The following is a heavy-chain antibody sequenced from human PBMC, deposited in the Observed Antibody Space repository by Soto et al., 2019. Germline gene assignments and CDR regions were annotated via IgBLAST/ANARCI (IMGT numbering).Heavy chain of an antibody. V-gene: IGHV4-34*01. CDR2: INHSGST. D-gene: IGHD2-15*01. J-gene: IGHJ6*02. CDR3: ARYCSGGSCYYGMDV. Sequence: QVQLQQWGAGLLKPSETLSLTCAVYGGFFSGYYWSWIRQPPGKGLEWIGEINHSGSTNYNPSLKSRVTISVDTSKNQFSLKLSSVTAADTAVYYCARYCSGGSCYYGMDVWGQGTTVTVSS. CDR1: GGFFSGYY.